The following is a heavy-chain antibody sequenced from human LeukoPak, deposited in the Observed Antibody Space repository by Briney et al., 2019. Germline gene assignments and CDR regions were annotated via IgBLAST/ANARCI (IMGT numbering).Heavy chain of an antibody. CDR1: GYTFTSYG. CDR3: ARDPSIAAAGTIEY. D-gene: IGHD6-13*01. V-gene: IGHV1-18*01. CDR2: ISAYNGNT. J-gene: IGHJ4*02. Sequence: ASVTVSCKATGYTFTSYGISWVRQARGQGLEWVGWISAYNGNTNYAQKLQGRVTMTTDTSTSTAYMELRSLRSDDTAVYYCARDPSIAAAGTIEYWGQGTLVTVSS.